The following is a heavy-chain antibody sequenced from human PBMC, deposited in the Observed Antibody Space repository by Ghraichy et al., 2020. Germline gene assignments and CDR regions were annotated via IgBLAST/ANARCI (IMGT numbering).Heavy chain of an antibody. CDR3: ATDSGAAGTFGDFDI. J-gene: IGHJ3*02. CDR1: GYTLTELS. D-gene: IGHD6-13*01. Sequence: ASVKVSCKVSGYTLTELSMHWVRQAPGKGLEWMGGFDPEDGETIYAQKFQGRVTMTEDTSTDTAYMELSSLRSEDTAVYYCATDSGAAGTFGDFDIWGQGTMVTVSS. V-gene: IGHV1-24*01. CDR2: FDPEDGET.